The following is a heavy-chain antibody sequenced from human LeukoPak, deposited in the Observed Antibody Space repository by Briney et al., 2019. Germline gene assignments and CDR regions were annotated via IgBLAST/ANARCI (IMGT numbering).Heavy chain of an antibody. D-gene: IGHD3-16*01. V-gene: IGHV4-34*01. Sequence: SETLSLTCAVYGGSFSGYYWSWIRQPPGKGLEWIGEINHSGSTNYNPSLKSRVTISVDTSKNQFSLKLSSVTAADTAVYYCARGFMITFGGVIPDAFDIWGQGTMVTVSS. J-gene: IGHJ3*02. CDR1: GGSFSGYY. CDR3: ARGFMITFGGVIPDAFDI. CDR2: INHSGST.